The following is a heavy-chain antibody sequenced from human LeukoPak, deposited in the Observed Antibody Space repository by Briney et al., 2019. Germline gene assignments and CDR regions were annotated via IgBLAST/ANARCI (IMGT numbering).Heavy chain of an antibody. J-gene: IGHJ4*02. CDR3: ARDFLSYGSGSYHYGYFDY. CDR1: GYTFTSYA. V-gene: IGHV1-3*01. Sequence: GASVKVSCKASGYTFTSYAMHWVRQAPGQRLEWMGWINAGNGNTKYSQKFQGRVTIIRDTSASTAYMELSSLRSEDTAVYYCARDFLSYGSGSYHYGYFDYWGQGTLVTVSS. CDR2: INAGNGNT. D-gene: IGHD3-10*01.